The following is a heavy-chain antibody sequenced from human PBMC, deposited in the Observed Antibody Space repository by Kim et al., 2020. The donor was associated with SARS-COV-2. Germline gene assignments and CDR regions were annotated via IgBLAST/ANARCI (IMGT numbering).Heavy chain of an antibody. CDR2: ISSSSGI. CDR3: VRDGFYNFYV. Sequence: GGSLRLSCAASGFIFSNHGMNWVRQAPGKGLERVSYISSSSGIHYAESVMGGLIISSENTKNTLFLQINNLRGEDNAVYYCVRDGFYNFYVRGRRTL. D-gene: IGHD1-1*01. V-gene: IGHV3-48*01. J-gene: IGHJ4*02. CDR1: GFIFSNHG.